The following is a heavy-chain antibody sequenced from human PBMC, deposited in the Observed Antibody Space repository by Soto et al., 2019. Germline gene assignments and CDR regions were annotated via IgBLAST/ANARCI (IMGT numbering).Heavy chain of an antibody. D-gene: IGHD2-2*01. CDR3: ARDNDIVVVPAAISYYGMDV. J-gene: IGHJ6*04. Sequence: PGGSLRLSCAASGFTFSSYGMHWVRQAPGKGLEWVAVIWYDGSNKYYADSVKGRFTISRDNSKNTLYLQMNSLRAEDTAVYYCARDNDIVVVPAAISYYGMDVWGKGTTVTVSS. CDR2: IWYDGSNK. CDR1: GFTFSSYG. V-gene: IGHV3-33*01.